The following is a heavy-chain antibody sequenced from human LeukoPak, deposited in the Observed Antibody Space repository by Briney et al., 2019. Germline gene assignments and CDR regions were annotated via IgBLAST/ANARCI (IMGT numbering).Heavy chain of an antibody. V-gene: IGHV1-18*01. CDR1: GYTFTSYG. Sequence: GASVKVSCKASGYTFTSYGISWVRQAPGQGLEWMGWISAYNGNTNYAQKFQGRVTMTRDTSISTAYMELSRLRSDDTAVYYCARAETDTAPYPWGQGTLVTVSS. J-gene: IGHJ5*02. CDR3: ARAETDTAPYP. D-gene: IGHD5-18*01. CDR2: ISAYNGNT.